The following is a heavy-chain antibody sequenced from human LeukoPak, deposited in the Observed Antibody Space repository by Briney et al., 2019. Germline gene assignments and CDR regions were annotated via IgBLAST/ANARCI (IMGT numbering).Heavy chain of an antibody. V-gene: IGHV3-48*02. Sequence: GGSLRLSCAASGFTFSSYSMNWVRQAPGKGLEWVSYISSGSSTIYYADSVKGRFTISRDNAKNSLCLQMNSLRDEDTAVYYCARENIVVVTAIRDAFDIWGQGTMVAVSS. CDR3: ARENIVVVTAIRDAFDI. D-gene: IGHD2-21*02. CDR1: GFTFSSYS. CDR2: ISSGSSTI. J-gene: IGHJ3*02.